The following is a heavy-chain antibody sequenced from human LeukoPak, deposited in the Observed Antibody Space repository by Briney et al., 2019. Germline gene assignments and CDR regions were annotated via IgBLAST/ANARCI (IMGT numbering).Heavy chain of an antibody. V-gene: IGHV3-74*01. Sequence: GGSLRLSCVTSGITFSNYYMHWVRQVPGEGLVWVSHIIQDGSVTSYADSVKGRFTISRDNAKNTVYLQLNNLRAEDTAVYFCATHDYRGLDYWGQGTLVTVSS. J-gene: IGHJ4*02. D-gene: IGHD3-16*01. CDR2: IIQDGSVT. CDR3: ATHDYRGLDY. CDR1: GITFSNYY.